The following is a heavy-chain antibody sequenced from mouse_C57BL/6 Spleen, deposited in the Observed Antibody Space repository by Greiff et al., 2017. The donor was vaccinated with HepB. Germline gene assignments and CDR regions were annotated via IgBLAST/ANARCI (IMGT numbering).Heavy chain of an antibody. CDR2: IHPNSGST. Sequence: VQIQQSGAELVKPGASVKLSCKASGYTFTSYWMHWVKQRPGQGLEWIGMIHPNSGSTNYNEKFKSKATLTVDKSSSTAYMQRSSLTSEDSAVYYCARGLITSAMDYWGQGTSVTVSS. CDR1: GYTFTSYW. D-gene: IGHD2-4*01. CDR3: ARGLITSAMDY. J-gene: IGHJ4*01. V-gene: IGHV1-64*01.